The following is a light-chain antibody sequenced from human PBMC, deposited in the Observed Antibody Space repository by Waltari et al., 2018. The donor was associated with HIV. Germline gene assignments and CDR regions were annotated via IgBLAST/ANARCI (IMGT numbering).Light chain of an antibody. Sequence: DIVMTQSPEFLAVSLGERATINCKSSRTILYNSNNRDYLAWYQQKPGQRPKLLIYWASTRYSGVPDRFTGSGSGTDFTLTISSLQAEDVAVYYCQQYFATPPTFGGGTKVQIK. CDR2: WAS. CDR1: RTILYNSNNRDY. V-gene: IGKV4-1*01. J-gene: IGKJ4*01. CDR3: QQYFATPPT.